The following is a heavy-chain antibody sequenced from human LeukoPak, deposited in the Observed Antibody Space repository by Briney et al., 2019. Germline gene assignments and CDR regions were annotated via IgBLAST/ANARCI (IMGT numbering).Heavy chain of an antibody. Sequence: GGSLRLSCAVSEFTFSGFWMSWSRQAPGKGLEWMASINSDGSEGYYADVVKGRFTISRDNAKNSLYLQINSLRAEDTAVYYCARSSYSSSSSVWGQGTMVTVSS. CDR2: INSDGSEG. CDR1: EFTFSGFW. J-gene: IGHJ3*01. V-gene: IGHV3-7*03. CDR3: ARSSYSSSSSV. D-gene: IGHD6-6*01.